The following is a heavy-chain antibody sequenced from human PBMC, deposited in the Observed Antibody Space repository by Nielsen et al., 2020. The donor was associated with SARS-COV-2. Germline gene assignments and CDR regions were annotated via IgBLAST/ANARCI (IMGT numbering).Heavy chain of an antibody. V-gene: IGHV3-30*09. J-gene: IGHJ6*02. CDR3: AKDQVGRLRYFDWLLYRYYGMDV. CDR2: ISYDGSNK. CDR1: GFTFSSYA. Sequence: GGSLRLSCAASGFTFSSYAMHWVRQAPGKGLEWVAVISYDGSNKYYADSVKGRFAISRDNSKNTLYLQMNSLRAEDTAVYYCAKDQVGRLRYFDWLLYRYYGMDVWGQGTTVTVSS. D-gene: IGHD3-9*01.